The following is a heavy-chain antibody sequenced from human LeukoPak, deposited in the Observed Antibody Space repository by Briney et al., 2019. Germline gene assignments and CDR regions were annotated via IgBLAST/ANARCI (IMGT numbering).Heavy chain of an antibody. CDR3: AKDGPYSGSLGLDY. Sequence: GGSLRLSCAASGFTFSSYGMHWVRQAPGKGLEWVAFIQYGGSNTYYADSVKGRFTISRDNSMNTLYLQMNSLRAEDTAVYYCAKDGPYSGSLGLDYWGLGTLVTVSS. CDR2: IQYGGSNT. D-gene: IGHD1-26*01. CDR1: GFTFSSYG. J-gene: IGHJ4*02. V-gene: IGHV3-30*02.